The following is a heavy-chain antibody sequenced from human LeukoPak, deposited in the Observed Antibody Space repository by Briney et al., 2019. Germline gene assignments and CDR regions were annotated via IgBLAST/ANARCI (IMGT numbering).Heavy chain of an antibody. CDR2: ISSSSSYI. J-gene: IGHJ3*02. Sequence: GGSLRLSCAASGFTFSSYSMNWVRQAPGKGLEWVSSISSSSSYIYYADSVKGRFTISRDNAKNSLYLQMNSLRAEDTAVYYCARDDGDYAFSFDIWGQGTMVTVSS. CDR3: ARDDGDYAFSFDI. D-gene: IGHD4-17*01. CDR1: GFTFSSYS. V-gene: IGHV3-21*01.